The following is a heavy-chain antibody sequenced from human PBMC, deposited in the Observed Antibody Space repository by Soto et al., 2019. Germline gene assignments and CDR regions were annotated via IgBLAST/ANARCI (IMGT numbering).Heavy chain of an antibody. Sequence: PGGSLRLSCAASGFIFSNHAMSWVRQVPGKGLEWVSGISAGGNLIYYADSVRGRFTMSRDNSKNMMYLQMNSLRAEDTAVYFCAKRQGLRAAAKNFYCWVQGARVTVAS. D-gene: IGHD2-2*01. CDR2: ISAGGNLI. CDR1: GFIFSNHA. V-gene: IGHV3-23*01. CDR3: AKRQGLRAAAKNFYC. J-gene: IGHJ4*02.